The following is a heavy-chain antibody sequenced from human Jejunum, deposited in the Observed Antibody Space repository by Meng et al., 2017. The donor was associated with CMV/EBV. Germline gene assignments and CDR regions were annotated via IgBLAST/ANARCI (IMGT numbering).Heavy chain of an antibody. J-gene: IGHJ5*02. CDR1: GGSFSNYY. V-gene: IGHV4-34*01. D-gene: IGHD3-10*01. CDR2: VSHDGST. Sequence: CAVYGGSFSNYYCSWIRQTPGKGLEWIGEVSHDGSTNYNPSLKSRVTISVDTSKNQFSLTLTSATAADTAVYYCVRDPFREWFDPWGQGTLVTVSS. CDR3: VRDPFREWFDP.